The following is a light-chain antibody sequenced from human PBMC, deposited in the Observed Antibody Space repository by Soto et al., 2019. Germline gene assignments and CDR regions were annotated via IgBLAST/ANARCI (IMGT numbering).Light chain of an antibody. J-gene: IGLJ1*01. Sequence: QPVLTQPASVSGSPGQSITISCTGTSSDVGGYNYVSWYQQHPGKSPKLMIYEVSKRPSGVSNRSSGSKSGNTASLTIYGLQADDEADYYCSSYTSSSPLCYVFATGTKLTVL. CDR3: SSYTSSSPLCYV. V-gene: IGLV2-14*01. CDR2: EVS. CDR1: SSDVGGYNY.